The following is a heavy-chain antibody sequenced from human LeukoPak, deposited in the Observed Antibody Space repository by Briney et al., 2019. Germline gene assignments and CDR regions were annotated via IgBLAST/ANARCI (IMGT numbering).Heavy chain of an antibody. V-gene: IGHV4-61*02. J-gene: IGHJ4*02. CDR2: IYTSGST. CDR3: ARDGYCSSTSCLPFDY. Sequence: SETLSLTCTVSGGSISSGSYYWSWIRQPAGKGLEWIGRIYTSGSTNYNPSLKSRVTMSVDTSKNQFSLKLSSVTAADTAVYYCARDGYCSSTSCLPFDYWGQGTLVTVSS. D-gene: IGHD2-2*03. CDR1: GGSISSGSYY.